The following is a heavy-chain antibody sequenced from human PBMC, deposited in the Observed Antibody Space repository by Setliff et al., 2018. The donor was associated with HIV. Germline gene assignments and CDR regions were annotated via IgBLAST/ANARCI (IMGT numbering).Heavy chain of an antibody. CDR3: SQHADAFDV. J-gene: IGHJ3*01. Sequence: ASVKVSCKASGGTFSSYAISWVRQAPGQGLEWMGWINPNSGGTNYAQKFQGRVTMTRDTPISTAYMELSRLRSDDTAVYYCSQHADAFDVWGQGTMVTVSS. D-gene: IGHD2-2*01. CDR1: GGTFSSYA. V-gene: IGHV1-2*02. CDR2: INPNSGGT.